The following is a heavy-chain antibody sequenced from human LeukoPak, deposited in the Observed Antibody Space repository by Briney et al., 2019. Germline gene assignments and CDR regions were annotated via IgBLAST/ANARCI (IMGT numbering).Heavy chain of an antibody. CDR1: GFTVITND. Sequence: GGALRLSCAGSGFTVITNDMTWVRQAPGKGLEWVSVLYSDGNTKYAHSVQGRFTISRDNPKHPLYLEMNSLSPDDTAVYYCARGVEPLAANTLAYWGQGTLVTVSS. CDR3: ARGVEPLAANTLAY. J-gene: IGHJ4*02. D-gene: IGHD1-14*01. CDR2: LYSDGNT. V-gene: IGHV3-53*01.